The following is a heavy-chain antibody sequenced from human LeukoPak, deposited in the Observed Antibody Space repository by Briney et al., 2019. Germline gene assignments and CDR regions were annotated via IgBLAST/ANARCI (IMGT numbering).Heavy chain of an antibody. Sequence: SETLSLTCAAYGGSFSGYYWSWIRQPPGKGLEWIGEINHSGSTNYNPSLKSRVTISVDTSKNQFSLKLRSVTAADTAVYYCARPVPSRLGWFDPWGQGTLVTVSS. CDR1: GGSFSGYY. CDR3: ARPVPSRLGWFDP. J-gene: IGHJ5*02. D-gene: IGHD1-1*01. CDR2: INHSGST. V-gene: IGHV4-34*01.